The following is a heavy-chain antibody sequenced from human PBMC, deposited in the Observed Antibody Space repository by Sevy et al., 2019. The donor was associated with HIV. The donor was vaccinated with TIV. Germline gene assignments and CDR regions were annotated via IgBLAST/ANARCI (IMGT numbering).Heavy chain of an antibody. Sequence: SETLSLTCTVSGGSISSSSYYWGWIRQPPGKGLEWIGSIYYSGSNYYNPSLKSRVTISEDTSKNQFSLKLSSVTAADTAVYYCARLPPLRFRQRGGAFDIWGQGTMVTVSS. CDR2: IYYSGSN. CDR1: GGSISSSSYY. V-gene: IGHV4-39*01. D-gene: IGHD5-12*01. CDR3: ARLPPLRFRQRGGAFDI. J-gene: IGHJ3*02.